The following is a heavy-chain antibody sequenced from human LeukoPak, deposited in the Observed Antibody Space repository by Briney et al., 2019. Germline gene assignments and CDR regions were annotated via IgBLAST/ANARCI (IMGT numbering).Heavy chain of an antibody. D-gene: IGHD3-9*01. Sequence: GESLKISCKGSGYSFSNYWIGWVRHMPGKGLEWVGIILPGNSDTRYSPSFQGQVTMSADKSISTAYLQWSSLKAADTAMYYCARQYYDILTDPNYFDSWGQGTLVTVSS. CDR3: ARQYYDILTDPNYFDS. J-gene: IGHJ4*02. V-gene: IGHV5-51*01. CDR1: GYSFSNYW. CDR2: ILPGNSDT.